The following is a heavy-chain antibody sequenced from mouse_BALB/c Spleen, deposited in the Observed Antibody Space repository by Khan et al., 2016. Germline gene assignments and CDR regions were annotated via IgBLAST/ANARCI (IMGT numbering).Heavy chain of an antibody. Sequence: QVQLKESGPGLVAPSQSLSITCTVSGFSLTSYDISWIRQPPGKGLEWLGGIWTGGGTNYNSAFMSRMIISKDNSKSQVFLKMNSLQTDDTAMYYCVREGYGTTYGAIDYWGQGTSVTVSS. D-gene: IGHD1-1*01. V-gene: IGHV2-9-2*01. J-gene: IGHJ4*01. CDR1: GFSLTSYD. CDR2: IWTGGGT. CDR3: VREGYGTTYGAIDY.